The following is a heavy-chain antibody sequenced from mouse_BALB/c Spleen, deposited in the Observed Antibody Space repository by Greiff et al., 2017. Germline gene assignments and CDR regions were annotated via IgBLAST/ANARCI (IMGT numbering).Heavy chain of an antibody. J-gene: IGHJ1*01. CDR3: ARHEDYYGYFDV. Sequence: QVQLQQSGPDLVAPSQSLSITCTVSGFSLTSYGVHWVRQPPGKGLEWLVVIWSDGSTTYNSALKSRLSISKDNSKSQVFLKMNSLQTDDTAMYYCARHEDYYGYFDVWGAGTTVTVSS. CDR1: GFSLTSYG. V-gene: IGHV2-6-2*01. CDR2: IWSDGST. D-gene: IGHD2-4*01.